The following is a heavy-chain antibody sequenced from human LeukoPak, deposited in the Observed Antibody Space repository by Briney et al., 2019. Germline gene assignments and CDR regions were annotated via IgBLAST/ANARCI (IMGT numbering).Heavy chain of an antibody. CDR2: IIPIFGTA. V-gene: IGHV1-69*13. J-gene: IGHJ4*02. CDR1: GGTFSSYA. Sequence: SVKVSCKASGGTFSSYAISWVRQAPGQGLEWMGGIIPIFGTANYAQKFQGRVTITADESTSTAYMELSSLRSEDTAGYYCARTIEMATISYFDYWGQGTLVTVSS. CDR3: ARTIEMATISYFDY. D-gene: IGHD5-24*01.